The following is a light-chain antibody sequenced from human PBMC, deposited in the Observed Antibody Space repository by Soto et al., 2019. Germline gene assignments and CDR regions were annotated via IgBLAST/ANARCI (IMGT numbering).Light chain of an antibody. CDR2: DAS. Sequence: IQMTQTPSTLSASVGDGVSITCRASQYIGEYLAWYQQKPGSAPRLLIYDASQLDGGVSSRFSGSVSGTEFTLTITSLQPDDSGTYYCQQCQKCPSTFGQRSKV. CDR3: QQCQKCPST. V-gene: IGKV1-5*01. CDR1: QYIGEY. J-gene: IGKJ1*01.